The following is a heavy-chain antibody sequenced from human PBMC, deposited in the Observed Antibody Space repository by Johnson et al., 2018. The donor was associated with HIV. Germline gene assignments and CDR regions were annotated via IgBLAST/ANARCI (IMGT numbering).Heavy chain of an antibody. V-gene: IGHV3-30*03. CDR2: ISYDGSNK. CDR3: ARARYGDLLNLDAFDI. J-gene: IGHJ3*02. Sequence: QEQLVESGGGVVQPGRSLRLSCAASQFTFSNYGMHWVRQAPGKGLEWVAVISYDGSNKYYADSVKGRFTISRENAKNSLYLQMNSLRAEDTALYYCARARYGDLLNLDAFDIWGQGTMVTVAS. D-gene: IGHD4-17*01. CDR1: QFTFSNYG.